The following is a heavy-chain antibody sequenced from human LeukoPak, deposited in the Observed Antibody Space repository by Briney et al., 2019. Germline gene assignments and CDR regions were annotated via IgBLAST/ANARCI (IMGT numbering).Heavy chain of an antibody. D-gene: IGHD3-22*01. J-gene: IGHJ4*02. Sequence: GASVKVSCKASGYTFTSYDINWVRQATGQGLEWMEWMNPNSGNTGYAQKFQGRVTITRNTSISTAYMELSSLRSEDTAVYYCARDNVDYYDSSGYYDYWGQGTLVTVSS. CDR2: MNPNSGNT. CDR1: GYTFTSYD. CDR3: ARDNVDYYDSSGYYDY. V-gene: IGHV1-8*03.